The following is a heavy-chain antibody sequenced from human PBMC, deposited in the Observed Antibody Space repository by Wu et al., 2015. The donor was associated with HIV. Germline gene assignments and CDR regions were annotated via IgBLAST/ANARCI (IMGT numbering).Heavy chain of an antibody. D-gene: IGHD3-3*01. Sequence: QVHLVQFGGEVKKPGSSVKVTCKASGDGFTSYAVSWVRQAPGQGLEWMGWISAYNGNTNYAQKLQGRVTMTTDTSTSTAYMELRSLRSDDTAVYYCARERRITIFGVGMNWFDPGAREPWSPSPQ. CDR2: ISAYNGNT. CDR3: ARERRITIFGVGMNWFDP. CDR1: GDGFTSYA. J-gene: IGHJ5*02. V-gene: IGHV1-18*01.